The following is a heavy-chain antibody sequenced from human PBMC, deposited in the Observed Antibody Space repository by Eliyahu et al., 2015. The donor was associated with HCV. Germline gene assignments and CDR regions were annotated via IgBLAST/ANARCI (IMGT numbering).Heavy chain of an antibody. V-gene: IGHV4-59*01. CDR2: IHYSGST. D-gene: IGHD6-19*01. J-gene: IGHJ5*02. CDR3: ASGGGGIAVAGTGGWFDP. CDR1: GGXITTXY. Sequence: QVQLQESGPGLVKPSETLSLTCTVSGGXITTXYWSWIRQPPGKXLEWIGDIHYSGSTNYNPSLKSRVTISLDTSKNQFSLNLTSVTAADTAVYYCASGGGGIAVAGTGGWFDPWGQGTLVTVSS.